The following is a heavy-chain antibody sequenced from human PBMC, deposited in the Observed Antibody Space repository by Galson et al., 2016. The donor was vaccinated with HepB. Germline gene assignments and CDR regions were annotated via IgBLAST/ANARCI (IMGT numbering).Heavy chain of an antibody. CDR3: ARDNLSYYYDSSGYFDY. D-gene: IGHD3-22*01. V-gene: IGHV1-69*06. CDR2: IIPIFGAA. J-gene: IGHJ4*02. Sequence: SVKVSCKASGGTFSNYAFSWVRQAPGQGLEWMGGIIPIFGAANYAQKFQGSVTITADKSTSTAYMELSSLRSEDTAVYYCARDNLSYYYDSSGYFDYCGQGTLVTVSS. CDR1: GGTFSNYA.